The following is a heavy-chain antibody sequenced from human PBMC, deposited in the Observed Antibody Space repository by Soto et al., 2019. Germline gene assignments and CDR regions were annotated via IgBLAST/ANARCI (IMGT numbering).Heavy chain of an antibody. CDR2: IYYSGST. V-gene: IGHV4-59*01. D-gene: IGHD1-26*01. CDR3: ARGSGYSGPGHPNPEWWFDP. Sequence: PSETLSLTCTVSGGSISSYYWSWIRQPPGKGLEWIGYIYYSGSTNYNPSLKSRVTISVDTSKNQFSLKLSSVTAADTAVYYCARGSGYSGPGHPNPEWWFDPWGQGTLVTVSS. CDR1: GGSISSYY. J-gene: IGHJ5*02.